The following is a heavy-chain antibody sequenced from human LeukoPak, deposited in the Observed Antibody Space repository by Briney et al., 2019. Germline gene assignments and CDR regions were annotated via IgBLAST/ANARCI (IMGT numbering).Heavy chain of an antibody. D-gene: IGHD3-10*01. V-gene: IGHV3-30*02. J-gene: IGHJ4*02. CDR1: GFTFSNYW. CDR2: IRYDGSNK. Sequence: PGGSLRLSCTASGFTFSNYWMHWVRQAPGKGLEWVAFIRYDGSNKYYADSVKGRFTISRDNSKSTLYLQMNSLRAEDTAVYYCGRGGDYWGQGTLVTVSS. CDR3: GRGGDY.